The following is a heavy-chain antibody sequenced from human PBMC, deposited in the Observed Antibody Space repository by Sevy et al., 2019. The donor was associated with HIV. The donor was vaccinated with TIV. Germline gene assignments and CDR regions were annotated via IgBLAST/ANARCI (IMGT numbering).Heavy chain of an antibody. CDR2: ISSSSSTI. J-gene: IGHJ4*02. Sequence: GGSLRLSCAASGFTFSSYSMNWVRQAPGKGLEWVSYISSSSSTIYYADSVKGRFTISRDNAKNSLYLQMNSLRDEDTAVYYCARGYCSSTSCYKVFDYWGQGTLVTVSS. CDR3: ARGYCSSTSCYKVFDY. CDR1: GFTFSSYS. V-gene: IGHV3-48*02. D-gene: IGHD2-2*02.